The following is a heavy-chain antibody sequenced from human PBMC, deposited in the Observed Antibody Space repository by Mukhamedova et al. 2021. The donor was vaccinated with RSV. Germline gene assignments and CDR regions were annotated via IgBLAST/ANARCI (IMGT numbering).Heavy chain of an antibody. D-gene: IGHD3-3*01. CDR3: ARLGTRVTIFGVVISRGYFQH. CDR2: TNHSGST. Sequence: GETNHSGSTNYNPSLKSRVTISVDTSKNQFSLKLSSVTAADTAVYYCARLGTRVTIFGVVISRGYFQHWGQGTLVTVSS. J-gene: IGHJ1*01. V-gene: IGHV4-34*01.